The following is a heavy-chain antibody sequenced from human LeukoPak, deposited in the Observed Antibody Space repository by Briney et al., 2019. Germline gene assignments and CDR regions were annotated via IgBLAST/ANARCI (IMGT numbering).Heavy chain of an antibody. D-gene: IGHD4-11*01. J-gene: IGHJ5*02. Sequence: ASVKVSCKASGYTFTSYAMHWVRQAPGQGLEWMGWINPNSGGTNYAQKFQGWVTMTRDTSISTAYMELSRLRSDDTAVYYCARGRRTTVTTSSQNWFDPWGQGTLVTVSS. CDR3: ARGRRTTVTTSSQNWFDP. CDR1: GYTFTSYA. CDR2: INPNSGGT. V-gene: IGHV1-2*04.